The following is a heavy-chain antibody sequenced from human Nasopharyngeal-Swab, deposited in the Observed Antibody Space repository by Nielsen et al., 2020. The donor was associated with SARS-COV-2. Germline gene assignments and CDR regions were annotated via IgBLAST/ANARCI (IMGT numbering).Heavy chain of an antibody. D-gene: IGHD5-12*01. V-gene: IGHV3-23*01. J-gene: IGHJ6*02. CDR1: GFIFSSYA. CDR2: ISGGDDST. Sequence: GESLKISCAASGFIFSSYAMNWVRQAPGRGLEWVSAISGGDDSTKYADSVKGRFTIPRDNSKNTLDLQMNSLRAEDTAIYYCAKDRDSGDDSGEYYHYYGMDVWGQGTTVTVSS. CDR3: AKDRDSGDDSGEYYHYYGMDV.